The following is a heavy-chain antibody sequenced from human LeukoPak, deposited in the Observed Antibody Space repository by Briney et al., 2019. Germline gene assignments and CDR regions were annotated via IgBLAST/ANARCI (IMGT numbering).Heavy chain of an antibody. CDR3: AKDLGIYYGSHDY. V-gene: IGHV3-23*01. CDR1: GGSFSGYY. D-gene: IGHD3-10*01. Sequence: PSETLSLTCAVYGGSFSGYYWSWVRQAPGKGLEWVSAISGSGGSTYYADSVKGRFTISRDNSKNTLYLQMNSLRAEDTAVYYCAKDLGIYYGSHDYWGQGTLVTVSS. CDR2: ISGSGGST. J-gene: IGHJ4*02.